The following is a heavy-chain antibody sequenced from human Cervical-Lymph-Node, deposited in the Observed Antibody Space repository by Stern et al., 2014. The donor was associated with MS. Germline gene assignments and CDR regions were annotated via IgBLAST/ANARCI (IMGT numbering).Heavy chain of an antibody. CDR3: ARHSSSWLGYGMDV. J-gene: IGHJ6*02. D-gene: IGHD6-13*01. CDR1: GYTFTSYD. Sequence: QVQLVQSGAEVKKPGASVKVSCKASGYTFTSYDINWVRQATGQGLEWMGWMNPNSGNTGYAQKFQGRVTMTRNTSISTAYMELSSLRSEDTAVYYCARHSSSWLGYGMDVWGQGTTVTVSS. V-gene: IGHV1-8*01. CDR2: MNPNSGNT.